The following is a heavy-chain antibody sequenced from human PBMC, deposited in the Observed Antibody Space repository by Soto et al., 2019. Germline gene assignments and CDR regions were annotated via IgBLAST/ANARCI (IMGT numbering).Heavy chain of an antibody. V-gene: IGHV3-15*01. D-gene: IGHD3-16*02. Sequence: EVQLVESGGGLVKPGGSLRLSCAASGFTFSNAWMSWVLQAPGKGREWVGRIKSKTDGVTTDYAAPVKGRFTISRDDSKSTMYLQMNSLKPEDTAVYYCTTDFRITFGGVSVRAAVSYYYGMDVWGQGTTVTVSS. CDR2: IKSKTDGVTT. CDR1: GFTFSNAW. CDR3: TTDFRITFGGVSVRAAVSYYYGMDV. J-gene: IGHJ6*02.